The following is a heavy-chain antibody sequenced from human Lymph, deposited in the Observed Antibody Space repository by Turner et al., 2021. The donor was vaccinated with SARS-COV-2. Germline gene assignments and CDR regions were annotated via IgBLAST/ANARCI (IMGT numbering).Heavy chain of an antibody. CDR2: IKQDGSEK. J-gene: IGHJ4*02. V-gene: IGHV3-7*01. CDR3: ARVEMATISFDY. Sequence: EVQLVESGGGLVQPGGSLILSCAASGFPFSLYWMSWVRQAPGKGLEWVANIKQDGSEKYYVDSVKGRFTISRDNAKNSLYLQMNSLRAEDTAVYYCARVEMATISFDYWGQGTLVPVSS. CDR1: GFPFSLYW.